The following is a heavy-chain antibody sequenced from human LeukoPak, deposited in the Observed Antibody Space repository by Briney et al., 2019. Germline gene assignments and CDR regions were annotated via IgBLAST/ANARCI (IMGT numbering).Heavy chain of an antibody. V-gene: IGHV1-69*13. D-gene: IGHD2-2*02. CDR3: ARVTGGRYCSTTSCYMRGWFDP. Sequence: GASVKVSCKASGGTFNSYAISWVRQAPGQGLEWMGGIIPVFGTSNYAQKFQGRVTITADESTRTAYMELSSLRSEDTAVYYCARVTGGRYCSTTSCYMRGWFDPWGQGTLVTVSS. CDR1: GGTFNSYA. J-gene: IGHJ5*02. CDR2: IIPVFGTS.